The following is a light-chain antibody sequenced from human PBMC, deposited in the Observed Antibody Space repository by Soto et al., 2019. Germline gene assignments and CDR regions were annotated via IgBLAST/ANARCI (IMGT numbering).Light chain of an antibody. V-gene: IGKV1-6*01. CDR1: QAIRND. J-gene: IGKJ4*01. CDR2: AAS. Sequence: AIQVTQSPSSLSASVGDRVTITCRASQAIRNDLGWYQQKPGQAPKLLIFAASNLPTGVPSRFSGSGSGTEFTLSISSLRPEDFANYYCLQYYNYPLTFGGGTAVESK. CDR3: LQYYNYPLT.